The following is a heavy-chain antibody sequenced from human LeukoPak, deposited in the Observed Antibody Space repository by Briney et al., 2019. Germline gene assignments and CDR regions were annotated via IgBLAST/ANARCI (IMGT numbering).Heavy chain of an antibody. CDR3: ARVGSADYSNYYFDY. CDR1: GGTFSSYA. V-gene: IGHV1-69*13. Sequence: GASVKVSCKASGGTFSSYAISWVRQAPGQGLEWMGGIIPIFGTANYAQKFQGRVTITADESTSTAYMELSSLRSVDTAVYYCARVGSADYSNYYFDYWGQGTLVTVSS. J-gene: IGHJ4*02. D-gene: IGHD4-11*01. CDR2: IIPIFGTA.